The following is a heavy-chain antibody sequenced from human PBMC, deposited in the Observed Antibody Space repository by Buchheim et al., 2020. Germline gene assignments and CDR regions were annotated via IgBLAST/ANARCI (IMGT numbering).Heavy chain of an antibody. Sequence: QVQLVESGGGVVQPGGSLRLSCAASGFMFSTYGMSWVRQAPGKGLGWVALIWHDGSIKYYGDSVKGRFTISRDNSKNTLFLQMRNLRHEDTAGYYCAEWGTYCGKPSCSAYFGHWGQGTL. V-gene: IGHV3-30*02. D-gene: IGHD2-2*01. CDR1: GFMFSTYG. J-gene: IGHJ4*02. CDR2: IWHDGSIK. CDR3: AEWGTYCGKPSCSAYFGH.